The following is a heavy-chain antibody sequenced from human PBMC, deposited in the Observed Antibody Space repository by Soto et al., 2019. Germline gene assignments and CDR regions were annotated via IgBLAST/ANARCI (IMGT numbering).Heavy chain of an antibody. V-gene: IGHV2-5*02. CDR3: IYRALSSPWFVGAFDF. Sequence: QITLKESGPTLVKPTQTLTLTCSFSGLSLRSNGEGVGWIRQPPGQALEWLTFIYWDDDKRYNPSLNRRLTIPADTSKNRVVLTMTTMTPVDTATYYGIYRALSSPWFVGAFDFWGQGTIVTLSS. CDR2: IYWDDDK. J-gene: IGHJ3*01. D-gene: IGHD6-19*01. CDR1: GLSLRSNGEG.